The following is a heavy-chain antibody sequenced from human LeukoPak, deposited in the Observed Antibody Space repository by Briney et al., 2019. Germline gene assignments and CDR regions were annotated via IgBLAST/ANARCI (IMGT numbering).Heavy chain of an antibody. CDR2: IYYSGST. J-gene: IGHJ4*02. CDR3: ASTRPDYYDSSGYYY. D-gene: IGHD3-22*01. CDR1: GGSISRSTSY. V-gene: IGHV4-39*01. Sequence: SETLSLTCTVSGGSISRSTSYWGWIRQPPGKGLEWIGHIYYSGSTYYNPSLKSRVTISVDTSKNQFFLKLISVTAADTAVYYCASTRPDYYDSSGYYYWGQGTLVTVSS.